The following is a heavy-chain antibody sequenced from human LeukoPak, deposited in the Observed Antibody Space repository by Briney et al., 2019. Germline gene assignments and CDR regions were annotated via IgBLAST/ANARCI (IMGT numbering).Heavy chain of an antibody. Sequence: GGSLRLSCAASGFTFSSYAMSWVRQAPGKGLEWVSAISGSGGSTYYADSVKGRFTISSDNSKNTLYLQMNSLRADDTAVYYCARELVSSGTGYFDLWGRGTLVTVSS. J-gene: IGHJ2*01. CDR1: GFTFSSYA. CDR2: ISGSGGST. V-gene: IGHV3-23*01. D-gene: IGHD3-10*01. CDR3: ARELVSSGTGYFDL.